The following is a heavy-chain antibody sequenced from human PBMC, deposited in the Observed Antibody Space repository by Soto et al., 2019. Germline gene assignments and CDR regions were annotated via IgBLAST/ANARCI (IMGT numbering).Heavy chain of an antibody. CDR1: GGTLSSYT. CDR3: ARDKGYCSDTSCPDFDY. CDR2: VIPILCVT. J-gene: IGHJ4*02. D-gene: IGHD2-15*01. V-gene: IGHV1-69*04. Sequence: GASVKVSCKASGGTLSSYTFSWVRQAPGQGLEWIGMVIPILCVTNYAKKFQGSFTIVVDTSTSTAYMELNSLRYEDTAVYYCARDKGYCSDTSCPDFDYWGQGTLVTVSS.